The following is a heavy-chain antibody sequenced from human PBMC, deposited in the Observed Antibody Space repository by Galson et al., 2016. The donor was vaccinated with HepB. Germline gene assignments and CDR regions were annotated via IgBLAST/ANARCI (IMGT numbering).Heavy chain of an antibody. CDR3: ARERVQWSQGGGFDF. J-gene: IGHJ4*02. V-gene: IGHV3-33*01. D-gene: IGHD3-16*01. CDR1: GFSLKTYA. CDR2: VWHDEKKT. Sequence: SLRLSCAASGFSLKTYAMHWVRRAPGKGLEWVAVVWHDEKKTFYSDAVQGRFTTSRDISKNTVYLRLSSLRAEDTGLYYCARERVQWSQGGGFDFWGRGALVTVSS.